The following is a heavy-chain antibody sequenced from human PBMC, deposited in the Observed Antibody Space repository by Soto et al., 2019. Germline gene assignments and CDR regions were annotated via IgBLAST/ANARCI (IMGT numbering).Heavy chain of an antibody. CDR1: GYTFTSYA. Sequence: ASVKVSCKASGYTFTSYAMHWVRQAPGQRLEWMGWINAGNGNTKYSQKFQGRVTITRDTSASTAYMELSSLRSEDTAVYYCARGLDYRADFNWSDPWGQGTLVTVSS. CDR2: INAGNGNT. D-gene: IGHD3-16*01. V-gene: IGHV1-3*01. J-gene: IGHJ5*02. CDR3: ARGLDYRADFNWSDP.